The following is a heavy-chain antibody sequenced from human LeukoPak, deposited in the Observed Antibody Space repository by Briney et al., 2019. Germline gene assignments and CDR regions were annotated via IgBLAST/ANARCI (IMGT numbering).Heavy chain of an antibody. CDR2: IWYDGSNK. D-gene: IGHD3-22*01. V-gene: IGHV3-33*01. J-gene: IGHJ4*02. Sequence: PGRSLRLSCAASGFXFSTYGIHWVRQAPGKGLEWVAVIWYDGSNKYYADSVKGRFTISRDNSKNTLYVQMNSPRAEDTAVYYCVRGTNYYDSSGYNYYFDYWGQGTLVTVSS. CDR3: VRGTNYYDSSGYNYYFDY. CDR1: GFXFSTYG.